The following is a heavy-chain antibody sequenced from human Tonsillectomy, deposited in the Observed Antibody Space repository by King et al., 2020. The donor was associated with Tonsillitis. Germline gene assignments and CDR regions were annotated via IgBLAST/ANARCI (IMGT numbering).Heavy chain of an antibody. Sequence: VQLVESGGGLVQPGGSLRLSCAASGFPFSSHWMHWVRHVPGKGLVWVSRINGDGSSIKYADSVKGRFAISRDTAKNTLYLQMNSLNVEDTAVYYCARLMGYFAYWGQGTLVTVSP. CDR1: GFPFSSHW. CDR3: ARLMGYFAY. CDR2: INGDGSSI. D-gene: IGHD3-10*01. J-gene: IGHJ4*02. V-gene: IGHV3-74*01.